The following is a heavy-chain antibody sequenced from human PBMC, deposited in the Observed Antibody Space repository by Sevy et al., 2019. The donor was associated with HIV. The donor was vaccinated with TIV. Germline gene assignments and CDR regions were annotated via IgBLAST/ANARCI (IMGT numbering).Heavy chain of an antibody. CDR3: ARTSHVSGSYTNDY. D-gene: IGHD3-10*01. J-gene: IGHJ4*02. CDR1: GYTFTDYY. V-gene: IGHV1-2*02. CDR2: INPNNGGT. Sequence: ASVKVSCRASGYTFTDYYLHWVRQAPGQGLEWMGWINPNNGGTEYAQRFQGRVAMTRDTSISTVYMELSRLRSDDTAPSYCARTSHVSGSYTNDYWGQGTLVTVSS.